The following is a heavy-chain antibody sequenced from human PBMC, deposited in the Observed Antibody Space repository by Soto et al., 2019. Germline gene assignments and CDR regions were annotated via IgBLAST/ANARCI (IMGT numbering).Heavy chain of an antibody. J-gene: IGHJ4*02. CDR2: IWYDGSNK. CDR3: ARDLPTFGELLFPFDY. D-gene: IGHD3-10*01. Sequence: QVKLVESGGGVDQPGRSLRLSCAASGFTFSSYGMHWVRQAPGKGLEWVAVIWYDGSNKYYADSVKGRFTISRDNSKNTLYLQMNSLRAEDTAVYYCARDLPTFGELLFPFDYWGQGTLVTVSS. CDR1: GFTFSSYG. V-gene: IGHV3-33*01.